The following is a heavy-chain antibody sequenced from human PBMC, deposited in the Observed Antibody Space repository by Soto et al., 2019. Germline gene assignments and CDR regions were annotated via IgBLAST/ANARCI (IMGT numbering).Heavy chain of an antibody. V-gene: IGHV3-9*01. CDR1: GFTFDDYA. J-gene: IGHJ3*02. Sequence: GGSLRLSCAASGFTFDDYAMHWVRQAPGKGLEWVSGISWNSGSIGYADSVKGRFTISRDNAKNSLYLQMNSLRAEDTALYYCAKDMMDDFWSGYYAFDIWGQGTMVTVSS. CDR3: AKDMMDDFWSGYYAFDI. CDR2: ISWNSGSI. D-gene: IGHD3-3*01.